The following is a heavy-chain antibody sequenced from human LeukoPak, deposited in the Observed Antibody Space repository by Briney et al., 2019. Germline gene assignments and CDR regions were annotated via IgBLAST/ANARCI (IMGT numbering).Heavy chain of an antibody. CDR2: INPSGDST. J-gene: IGHJ4*02. V-gene: IGHV1-46*01. CDR3: ARGYSSSYRIDY. D-gene: IGHD6-19*01. Sequence: GASVKVSCKASGYTFTNYYMHWMRQAPGQGLEWMGVINPSGDSTRYEQKFQDRVTMTRETSTRTVYIELSSLRSEDTAVYYCARGYSSSYRIDYWGQGTLVTVSS. CDR1: GYTFTNYY.